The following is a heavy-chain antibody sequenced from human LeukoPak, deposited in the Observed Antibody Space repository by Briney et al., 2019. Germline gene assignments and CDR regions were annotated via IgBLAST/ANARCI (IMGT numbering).Heavy chain of an antibody. Sequence: GRSLRLSCAASGFTFNSYAMHWVRQAPGKGLEWVAFISHEGSIEYSADSVKGRFTISRDNYKSTLYLQMNSLRAEDTAVYYCARDSNSSGRGWFDPWGQGALVTVSS. CDR2: ISHEGSIE. V-gene: IGHV3-30-3*01. CDR3: ARDSNSSGRGWFDP. CDR1: GFTFNSYA. J-gene: IGHJ5*02. D-gene: IGHD6-19*01.